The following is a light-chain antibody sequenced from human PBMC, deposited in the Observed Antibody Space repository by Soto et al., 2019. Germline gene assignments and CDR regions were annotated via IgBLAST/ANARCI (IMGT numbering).Light chain of an antibody. CDR1: QSISSW. CDR2: KAS. CDR3: QQYNSYSPT. Sequence: DLQMTQSPSTLSASVGDRVTITCRASQSISSWLAWYQQKPGKAPKLLIYKASSLESGVPSRFSGSGSGTEFPLTISSLPPDDFATYYCQQYNSYSPTFGQGTKVEIK. V-gene: IGKV1-5*03. J-gene: IGKJ1*01.